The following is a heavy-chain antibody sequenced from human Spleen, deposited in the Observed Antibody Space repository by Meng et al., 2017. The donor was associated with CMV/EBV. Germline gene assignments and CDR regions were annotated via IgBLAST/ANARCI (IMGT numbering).Heavy chain of an antibody. CDR3: TTEKGYCSSSSCYITWFDP. V-gene: IGHV3-15*01. CDR2: IKSRTDGGTT. J-gene: IGHJ5*02. Sequence: GESLKISCAASGFTFSNAWMNWVRQAPGKGLEWVGRIKSRTDGGTTDYAAPVKGRFTISRDDSKNTLYLQMNSLTTEDTAVYYCTTEKGYCSSSSCYITWFDPWGQGTLVTVSS. D-gene: IGHD2-2*02. CDR1: GFTFSNAW.